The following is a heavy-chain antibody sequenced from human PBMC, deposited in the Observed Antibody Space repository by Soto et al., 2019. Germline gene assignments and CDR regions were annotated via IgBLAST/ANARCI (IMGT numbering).Heavy chain of an antibody. CDR2: XSXXGSSX. J-gene: IGHJ4*01. V-gene: IGHV3-33*05. CDR3: XXXXXXXXXXX. CDR1: GFTFSSYG. Sequence: QVDLVESGGGVVQPGRSLRLSCAASGFTFSSYGMHWVRQAPGKGLEWVXXXSXXGSSXYYQDXXKGRFTISRDDSKXXXXXXXXXXXXXXXXXXXXXXXXXXXXXXXWGXGTLVTVS.